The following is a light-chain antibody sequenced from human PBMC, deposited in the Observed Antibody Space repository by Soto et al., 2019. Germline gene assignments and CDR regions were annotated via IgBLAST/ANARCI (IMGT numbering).Light chain of an antibody. CDR2: GNS. CDR1: SSNIGAGYD. Sequence: QPVLTQPPSVSGAPGQRVTISCTGSSSNIGAGYDVHWYQQLPGTAPKLLIYGNSNRPSGVPDRFSGSKSGTSASLAITGLQAEYEADYYCQSYDSSLSGHVVFGGGTKLTVL. V-gene: IGLV1-40*01. J-gene: IGLJ2*01. CDR3: QSYDSSLSGHVV.